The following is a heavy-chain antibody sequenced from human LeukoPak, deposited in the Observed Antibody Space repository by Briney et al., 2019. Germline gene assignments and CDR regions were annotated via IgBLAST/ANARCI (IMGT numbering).Heavy chain of an antibody. CDR2: IIPIFGTA. CDR3: ARWTGLNYDFWSGRNWFDP. V-gene: IGHV1-69*13. D-gene: IGHD3-3*01. CDR1: GGTFSSYA. J-gene: IGHJ5*02. Sequence: GASVKVSCKGSGGTFSSYAISWVRQAPGQGLEWMGGIIPIFGTANYAQKFQGRVTITADESTSTAYMELSSLRSEDTAVYYCARWTGLNYDFWSGRNWFDPWGQGTLVTVPS.